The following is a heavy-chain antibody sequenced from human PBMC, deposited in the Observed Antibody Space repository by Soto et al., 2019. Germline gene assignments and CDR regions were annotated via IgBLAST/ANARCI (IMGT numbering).Heavy chain of an antibody. J-gene: IGHJ5*02. Sequence: ASVKVSCKASGYTFTSYDINWVRQATGQGLEWMGWMNPNSGNTGYAQKFQGRVTMTRNTSISTAYMELSSLRSEDTAVYYCARGRNYDFWSGYYTAHNWFDPWGQGTLVTVSS. V-gene: IGHV1-8*01. CDR2: MNPNSGNT. CDR3: ARGRNYDFWSGYYTAHNWFDP. CDR1: GYTFTSYD. D-gene: IGHD3-3*01.